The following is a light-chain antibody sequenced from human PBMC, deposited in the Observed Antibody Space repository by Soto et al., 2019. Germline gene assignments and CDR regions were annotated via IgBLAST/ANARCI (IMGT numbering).Light chain of an antibody. J-gene: IGKJ1*01. Sequence: DIQMTQFPSSLSASVGDRVTITCRASQSISSYLNWYQQKPGKAPKLLIYAASSLQSGVPSRFSGSGSGTDFTLTISSXQPEDFATYYCQQSYSTPPTFGQGTKVDIK. CDR3: QQSYSTPPT. CDR2: AAS. CDR1: QSISSY. V-gene: IGKV1-39*01.